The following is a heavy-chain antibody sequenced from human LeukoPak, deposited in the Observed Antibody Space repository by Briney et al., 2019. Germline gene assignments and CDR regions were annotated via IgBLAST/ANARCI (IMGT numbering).Heavy chain of an antibody. CDR3: ARHGGEEMATILDIDY. Sequence: PSETLSLTCTVSGGSISSYYWSWIRPPPGKGLEWIGYIYYSGSTNYNPSLKSRVTISVDTSKNQFSLKLSSVTAADTAVYYCARHGGEEMATILDIDYWGQGTLVTVSS. CDR1: GGSISSYY. V-gene: IGHV4-59*08. J-gene: IGHJ4*02. CDR2: IYYSGST. D-gene: IGHD5-24*01.